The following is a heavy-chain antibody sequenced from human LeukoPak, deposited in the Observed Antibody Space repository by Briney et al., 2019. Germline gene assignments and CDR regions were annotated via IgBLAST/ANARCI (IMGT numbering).Heavy chain of an antibody. D-gene: IGHD3-9*01. CDR3: AVVSYYDILTGYPFDY. J-gene: IGHJ4*02. CDR2: ISSSGSTI. V-gene: IGHV3-48*04. CDR1: RFTFSTYW. Sequence: GGSLRLSCAASRFTFSTYWMHWVRQAPGKGLEWVSYISSSGSTIYYADSVKGRFTISRDNAKNSLYLQMNSLRAEDTAVYYCAVVSYYDILTGYPFDYWGQGTLVTVSS.